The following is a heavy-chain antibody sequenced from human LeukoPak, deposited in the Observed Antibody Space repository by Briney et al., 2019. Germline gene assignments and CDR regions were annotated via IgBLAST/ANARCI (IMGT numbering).Heavy chain of an antibody. J-gene: IGHJ4*02. D-gene: IGHD1-26*01. CDR1: GFTFRTYW. CDR3: FAGMGNY. V-gene: IGHV3-74*01. Sequence: GGSLRLSCAASGFTFRTYWMHWVRQVPGKGLVWVSRINIVGNILTSADSVKGRFTISRDNTRNMVYLQMNSLTAEDTAVYYCFAGMGNYWGQGNLVSV. CDR2: INIVGNIL.